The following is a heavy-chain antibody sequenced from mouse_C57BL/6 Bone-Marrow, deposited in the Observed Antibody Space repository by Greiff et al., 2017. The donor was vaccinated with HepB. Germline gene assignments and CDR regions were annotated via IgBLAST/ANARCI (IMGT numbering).Heavy chain of an antibody. CDR1: GYSFTGYY. V-gene: IGHV1-42*01. J-gene: IGHJ3*01. D-gene: IGHD2-3*01. CDR2: INPSTGGT. CDR3: ADGYCGVFAY. Sequence: EVQLQQSGPELVKPGASVKISCKASGYSFTGYYMNWVKQSPEKSLEWIGEINPSTGGTTYNQKFKAKATLTVDKSSSTAYMQLKSLTSEDSAVYYCADGYCGVFAYWGQGTLVTVSA.